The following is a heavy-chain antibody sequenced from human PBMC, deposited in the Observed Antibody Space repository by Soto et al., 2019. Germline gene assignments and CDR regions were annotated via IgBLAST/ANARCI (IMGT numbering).Heavy chain of an antibody. V-gene: IGHV3-72*01. CDR1: GFSFSDHY. CDR3: VSVRLVDAE. Sequence: EVQLVESGGVLVQPGGSLRLTCTASGFSFSDHYMDWVRQAPGKGLEWVGRIRNKANSYSTEYAPSVKGRFTISRDDSENSLYLQMNSLKSEDTAVYYCVSVRLVDAEWGQETLVTVSS. J-gene: IGHJ4*02. D-gene: IGHD1-26*01. CDR2: IRNKANSYST.